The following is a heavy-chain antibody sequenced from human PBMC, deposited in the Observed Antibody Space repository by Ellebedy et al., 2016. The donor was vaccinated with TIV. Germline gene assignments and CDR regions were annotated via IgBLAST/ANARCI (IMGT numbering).Heavy chain of an antibody. CDR3: TSAMADYDY. V-gene: IGHV3-73*01. Sequence: PGGSLRLSCAASGLTFSGSAMHWVRQASGKGLEWVGRIRSKANSYATAYAASVKGRFPISSDDSKNTAYLQMNSLKTEDTAVYYCTSAMADYDYWGQGTLVTVSS. J-gene: IGHJ4*02. CDR2: IRSKANSYAT. D-gene: IGHD6-19*01. CDR1: GLTFSGSA.